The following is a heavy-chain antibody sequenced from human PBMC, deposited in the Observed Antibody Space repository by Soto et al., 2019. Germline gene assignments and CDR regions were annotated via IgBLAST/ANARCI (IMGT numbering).Heavy chain of an antibody. Sequence: SQTLSLTXAVSGASIGTSCWWSWVRQSPGKGLEWIGEIHDSGSTNYNPSLKSRVTISVDTSKNQFSLKLNSVTAADTAVYYCARESAGSGKNNWFDPWGQGTLVTVSS. V-gene: IGHV4-4*02. CDR1: GASIGTSCW. CDR3: ARESAGSGKNNWFDP. J-gene: IGHJ5*02. CDR2: IHDSGST. D-gene: IGHD3-10*01.